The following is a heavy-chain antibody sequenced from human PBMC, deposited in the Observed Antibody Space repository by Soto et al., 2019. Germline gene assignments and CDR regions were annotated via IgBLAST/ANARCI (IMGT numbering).Heavy chain of an antibody. CDR2: ISSSSSYI. CDR1: GFTFSSYS. D-gene: IGHD2-2*01. V-gene: IGHV3-21*01. Sequence: GGSLRLSCAASGFTFSSYSMNWVRQAPGKGLEWVSSISSSSSYIYYADSVKGRFTISRDNAKNSLYLQMNSLRAEDTAVYYCARDQYCSSTSCSSFGYMDVWGKGTTVTVSS. J-gene: IGHJ6*03. CDR3: ARDQYCSSTSCSSFGYMDV.